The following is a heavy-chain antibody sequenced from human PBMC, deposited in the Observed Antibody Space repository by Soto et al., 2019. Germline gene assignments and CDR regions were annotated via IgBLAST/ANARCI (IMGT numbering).Heavy chain of an antibody. D-gene: IGHD4-17*01. J-gene: IGHJ4*02. V-gene: IGHV3-30*03. CDR2: ISYDGNNK. Sequence: TGGSLRVSCAASGFTLSSYWMHWVRQAPGKGLQWLAVISYDGNNKYYADSVEGRFTISRDNSKNTVYLQMNSLRLEDTAVYYCARGPSYSDSYFEHWGQGTLVTVSS. CDR3: ARGPSYSDSYFEH. CDR1: GFTLSSYW.